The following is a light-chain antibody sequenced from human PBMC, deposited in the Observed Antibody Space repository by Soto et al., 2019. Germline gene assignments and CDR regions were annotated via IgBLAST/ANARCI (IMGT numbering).Light chain of an antibody. CDR2: GAS. CDR1: QTVTRNY. Sequence: ETVLTQSPARLSLSPGERATLSCRASQTVTRNYLAWHQQKPGQTPRLLVYGASSRATGIPDRFSGSGSGTDFTLTISRLEPEDFAVYYCQQHGSSPITFGQGTRLEI. V-gene: IGKV3-20*01. CDR3: QQHGSSPIT. J-gene: IGKJ5*01.